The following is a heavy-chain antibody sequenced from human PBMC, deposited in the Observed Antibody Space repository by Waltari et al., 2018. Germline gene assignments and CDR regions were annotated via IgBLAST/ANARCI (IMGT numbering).Heavy chain of an antibody. J-gene: IGHJ4*02. V-gene: IGHV1-24*01. Sequence: QVQLVQSGAEVKKPGASVKVSCKASGYTFTSYDINWVRQAPGKGLEWMGGFDPEDGETIYAQKFQGRVTMTEDTSTDTAYMELSSLRSEDTAVYYCATDFKGIFWVYWGQGTLVTVSS. D-gene: IGHD3-3*01. CDR1: GYTFTSYD. CDR3: ATDFKGIFWVY. CDR2: FDPEDGET.